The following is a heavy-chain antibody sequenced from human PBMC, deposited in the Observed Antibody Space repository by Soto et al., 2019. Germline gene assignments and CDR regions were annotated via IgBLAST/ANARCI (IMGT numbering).Heavy chain of an antibody. CDR3: AKRVEYYGSGSYYPFFDY. CDR2: ISGSGGST. V-gene: IGHV3-23*01. D-gene: IGHD3-10*01. Sequence: EVQLLESGGGLVQPGGSLRLSCAASGFTFSSFAMSWVRQAPGKGLEWVSAISGSGGSTYYADSVKGRFTISRDNSKNTLYLQMNSLRAEDTAVYYCAKRVEYYGSGSYYPFFDYWGQGTLVTVSS. CDR1: GFTFSSFA. J-gene: IGHJ4*02.